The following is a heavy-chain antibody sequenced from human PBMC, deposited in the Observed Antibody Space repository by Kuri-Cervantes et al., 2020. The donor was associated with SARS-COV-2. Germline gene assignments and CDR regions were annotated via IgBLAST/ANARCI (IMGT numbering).Heavy chain of an antibody. CDR3: AKDQGAALDY. D-gene: IGHD1-26*01. CDR2: TSGSGGSK. J-gene: IGHJ4*02. V-gene: IGHV3-23*01. Sequence: GGSLRLSCVASGFTFSSYAMSWVRQAPGKGLEWVSATSGSGGSKYYADSVKGRFTISRDNSKNTLYLQMNSLRAEDTAVYYCAKDQGAALDYWGQGNLVTVSS. CDR1: GFTFSSYA.